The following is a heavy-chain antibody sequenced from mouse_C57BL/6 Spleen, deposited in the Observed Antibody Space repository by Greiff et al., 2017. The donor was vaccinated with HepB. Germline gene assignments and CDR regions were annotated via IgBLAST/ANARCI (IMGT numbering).Heavy chain of an antibody. V-gene: IGHV1-7*01. CDR2: INPSSGYT. J-gene: IGHJ3*01. CDR3: ANYDYDDRFAY. CDR1: GYTFTSYW. D-gene: IGHD2-4*01. Sequence: VQLQQSGAELAKPGASVKLSCKASGYTFTSYWMHWVKQRPGQGLEWIGYINPSSGYTKYNQKFKDKATLTADKSSSTAYMQLGSLTYEDSAVYYCANYDYDDRFAYWGQGTLVTVSA.